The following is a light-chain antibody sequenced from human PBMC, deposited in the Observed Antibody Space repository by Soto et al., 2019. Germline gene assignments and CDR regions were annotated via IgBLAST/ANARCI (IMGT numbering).Light chain of an antibody. V-gene: IGLV2-23*01. CDR1: SSVVGSYNL. CDR3: CSYAGSSTVV. J-gene: IGLJ2*01. Sequence: QSVLTQPASVSGSPGQSITISCTGTSSVVGSYNLVSWYQQHPGKAPKLMIYEGSKRPSGVSNRFPGSKSGNTASLTISGLQAEDEADYYCCSYAGSSTVVFGGGTKVTVL. CDR2: EGS.